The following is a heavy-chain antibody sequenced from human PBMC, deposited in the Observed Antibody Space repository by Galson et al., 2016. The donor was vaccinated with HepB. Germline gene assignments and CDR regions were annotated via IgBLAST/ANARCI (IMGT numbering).Heavy chain of an antibody. CDR1: GDSISSGTYY. CDR3: ARVGVTTPPSYWFDP. D-gene: IGHD4-17*01. V-gene: IGHV4-31*03. J-gene: IGHJ5*02. CDR2: IYYIGST. Sequence: TLSLTCTVSGDSISSGTYYWSWIRQHPGKGLEWIGYIYYIGSTFYNPSLESRVTISVDTSKNHFSLKLTSVTAADTAVYYCARVGVTTPPSYWFDPWGQGTLVTVSS.